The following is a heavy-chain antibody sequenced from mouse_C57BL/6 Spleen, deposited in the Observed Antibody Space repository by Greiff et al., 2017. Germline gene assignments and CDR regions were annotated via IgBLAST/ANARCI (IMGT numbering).Heavy chain of an antibody. CDR3: ARSFLTGSSWFAY. Sequence: EVQLQESGPELVKPGASVKISCKASGYSFTDYNMNWVKQSNGKSLEWIGVINPNYGTTSYNQKFKSKATLTVDQSSSTAYMQHNSLTSEDSAVYYCARSFLTGSSWFAYWGQGTLVTVSA. V-gene: IGHV1-39*01. J-gene: IGHJ3*01. D-gene: IGHD4-1*01. CDR1: GYSFTDYN. CDR2: INPNYGTT.